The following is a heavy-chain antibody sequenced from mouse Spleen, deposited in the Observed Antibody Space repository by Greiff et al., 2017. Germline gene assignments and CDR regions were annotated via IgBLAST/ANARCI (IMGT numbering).Heavy chain of an antibody. D-gene: IGHD2-1*01. CDR2: IYPGDGDT. CDR1: GYAFSSYW. V-gene: IGHV1-80*01. CDR3: AREDGNYGGFAY. J-gene: IGHJ3*01. Sequence: VQLQQSGAELVRPGSSVKISCKASGYAFSSYWMNWVKQRPGQGLEWIGQIYPGDGDTNYNGKFKGKATLTADKSSSTAYMQLSSLTSEDSAVYFCAREDGNYGGFAYWGQGTLVTVSA.